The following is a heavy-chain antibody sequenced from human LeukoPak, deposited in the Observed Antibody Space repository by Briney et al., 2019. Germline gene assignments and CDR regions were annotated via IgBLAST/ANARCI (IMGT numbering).Heavy chain of an antibody. J-gene: IGHJ3*02. Sequence: PGGSLRLSSAASGFTFSSYGMHWVRQAPGKGLEWVAVISYDGSNKYYADSVKGRFTISRDNSKNTLYLQMNSLRAEDTAVYYCVFEGRADAFDIWGQGTMVTVSS. CDR3: VFEGRADAFDI. CDR1: GFTFSSYG. V-gene: IGHV3-30*03. CDR2: ISYDGSNK. D-gene: IGHD3-10*01.